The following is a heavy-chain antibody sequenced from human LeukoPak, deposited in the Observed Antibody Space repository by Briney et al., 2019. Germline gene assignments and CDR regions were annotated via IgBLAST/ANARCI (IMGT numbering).Heavy chain of an antibody. CDR3: ARASYDFWSGYLPAHYYYYYMDV. CDR1: GYTFTSYG. D-gene: IGHD3-3*01. V-gene: IGHV1-18*01. CDR2: ISAYNGNT. Sequence: ASVRVSCKASGYTFTSYGISWVRQAPGQGLEWMGWISAYNGNTNYAQKLHGRVTMTTDTSTSTAYMELRSLRSDDTAVYYCARASYDFWSGYLPAHYYYYYMDVWGKGTTVTVSS. J-gene: IGHJ6*03.